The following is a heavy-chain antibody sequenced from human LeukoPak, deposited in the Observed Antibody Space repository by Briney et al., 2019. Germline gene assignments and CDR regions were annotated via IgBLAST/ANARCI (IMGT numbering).Heavy chain of an antibody. Sequence: SETLSLTCTVSGGSISSYYWSWIRQPPGKGLEWIGHIYNSGSTNYNPSLKSRVTISVDTSKNQSSLKVSSVTAADTAVYYCARVGGSSSFGYWGQGTLVTVSS. CDR2: IYNSGST. J-gene: IGHJ4*02. D-gene: IGHD6-6*01. CDR3: ARVGGSSSFGY. V-gene: IGHV4-59*01. CDR1: GGSISSYY.